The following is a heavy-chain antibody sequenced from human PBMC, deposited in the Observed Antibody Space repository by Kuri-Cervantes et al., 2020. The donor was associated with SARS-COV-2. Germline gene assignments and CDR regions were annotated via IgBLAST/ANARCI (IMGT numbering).Heavy chain of an antibody. CDR1: GFTFDDYA. CDR2: ISWNSNNI. Sequence: SLKISCAASGFTFDDYAMHWVRQAPGKGLEWVSSISWNSNNIDYVDSVKGRFTISRDNAKNSLFLQMNSLRAEDMAMYYCAKERGYGYGFDIWGQGTMVTVSS. CDR3: AKERGYGYGFDI. V-gene: IGHV3-9*03. J-gene: IGHJ3*02. D-gene: IGHD3-10*01.